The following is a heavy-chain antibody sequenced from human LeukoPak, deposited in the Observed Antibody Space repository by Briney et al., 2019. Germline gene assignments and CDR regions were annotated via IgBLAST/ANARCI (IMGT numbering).Heavy chain of an antibody. D-gene: IGHD4-23*01. Sequence: PSETLSLTCAVSGDSISSSNWWIWVRQPPGEGLEWIGEIYHSGTTNHNPSLKSRVTISVDKSKNQFSLNLSSVTAADTAVYYCARRASTTVGDFWGQGTLVTVSS. CDR1: GDSISSSNW. CDR3: ARRASTTVGDF. J-gene: IGHJ4*02. CDR2: IYHSGTT. V-gene: IGHV4-4*02.